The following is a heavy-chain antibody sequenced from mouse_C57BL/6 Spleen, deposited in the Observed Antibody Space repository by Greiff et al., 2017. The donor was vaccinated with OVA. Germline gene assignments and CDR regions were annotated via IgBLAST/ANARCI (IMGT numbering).Heavy chain of an antibody. CDR2: ISDGGSYT. CDR1: GFTFSSYA. CDR3: ARDLDPFAY. J-gene: IGHJ3*01. V-gene: IGHV5-4*01. Sequence: EVQVVESGGGLVKPGGSLKLSCAASGFTFSSYAMSWVRQTPEKRLEWVATISDGGSYTYYPDNVKGRFTISRDNAKNNLYLQLSHLKSEDTAMYYCARDLDPFAYWGQGTLVTVSA.